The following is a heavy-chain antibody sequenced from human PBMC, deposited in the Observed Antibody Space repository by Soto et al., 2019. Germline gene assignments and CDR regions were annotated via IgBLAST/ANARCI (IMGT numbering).Heavy chain of an antibody. V-gene: IGHV3-21*01. D-gene: IGHD2-15*01. J-gene: IGHJ2*01. Sequence: APGKGLEWVGCIKCNGGSKYYADSVKGRFTISRDNAKNSLYLQMNSLRAEDTAVYYCASSFHAQDGRRDVRSVSGVLLTRSSDL. CDR3: ASSFHAQDGRRDVRSVSGVLLTRSSDL. CDR2: IKCNGGSK.